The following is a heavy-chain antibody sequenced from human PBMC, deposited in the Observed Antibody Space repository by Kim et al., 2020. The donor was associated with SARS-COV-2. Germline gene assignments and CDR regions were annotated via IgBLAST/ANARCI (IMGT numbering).Heavy chain of an antibody. CDR3: ARHGRYYDSSGYPRNDAFDI. D-gene: IGHD3-22*01. V-gene: IGHV5-10-1*01. CDR2: IDPGDSYT. Sequence: GESLKISCKGSGYSFSSYWISWVRQMPGKGLEWMGRIDPGDSYTNYSPSFQGHVTISADKSISTAYLQWSSLKASDTAMYYCARHGRYYDSSGYPRNDAFDIGGQGTMVTVSS. J-gene: IGHJ3*02. CDR1: GYSFSSYW.